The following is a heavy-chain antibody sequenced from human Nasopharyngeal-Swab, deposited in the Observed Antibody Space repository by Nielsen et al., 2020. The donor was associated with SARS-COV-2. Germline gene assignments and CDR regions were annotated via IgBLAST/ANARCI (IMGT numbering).Heavy chain of an antibody. CDR3: TRGPGVARPWFTDY. CDR1: GGSISSESYF. Sequence: SETLSLTCSVSGGSISSESYFCGWLRQTPGKGLEGIGTAHYSGRTYSNPSLKSRLTISVDTSKNQFPLRLRSVTAADTAVYYCTRGPGVARPWFTDYWGQGILVTVSS. J-gene: IGHJ4*02. D-gene: IGHD6-6*01. V-gene: IGHV4-39*01. CDR2: AHYSGRT.